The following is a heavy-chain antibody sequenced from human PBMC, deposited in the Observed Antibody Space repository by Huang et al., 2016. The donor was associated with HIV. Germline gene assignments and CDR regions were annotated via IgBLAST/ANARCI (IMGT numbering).Heavy chain of an antibody. Sequence: QGQLVQSGAEMKKPGASVKLSCKASGYIFTSYAIQWLRRAPGQSLQWPGWINPGNTQIAFSQHFQGRYTISRDTSTNTVSRELSNFSPRDTAVYYCARAARGDGYQGSFDVWGQGTAVTVSS. CDR3: ARAARGDGYQGSFDV. CDR1: GYIFTSYA. V-gene: IGHV1-3*01. D-gene: IGHD2-2*01. CDR2: INPGNTQI. J-gene: IGHJ3*01.